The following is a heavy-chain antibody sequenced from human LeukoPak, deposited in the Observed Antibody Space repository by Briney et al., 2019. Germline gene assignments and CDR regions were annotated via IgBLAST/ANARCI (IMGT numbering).Heavy chain of an antibody. CDR3: ARDRLAARGTFDY. J-gene: IGHJ4*02. CDR1: GDTFTGYY. V-gene: IGHV1-2*02. D-gene: IGHD6-6*01. Sequence: ASVKVSCKASGDTFTGYYMHWVRQAPGQGLEWMGWINPNSGGTNYAQKFQGRVTMTRDTSISTAYMELSRLRSDDTAVYYCARDRLAARGTFDYWGQGTLVTVSS. CDR2: INPNSGGT.